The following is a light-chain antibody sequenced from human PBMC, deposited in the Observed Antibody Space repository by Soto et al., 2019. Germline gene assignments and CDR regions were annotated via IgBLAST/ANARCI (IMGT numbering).Light chain of an antibody. CDR2: DAS. Sequence: EIVLTQSPATLSLSPGERATLSCRASQSVSSFLALAWYQQKPGQAPRLLISDASDRATGIPVRFSGSGSGTDFTLTISSLEPEDFALYYCQKRSNWPITFGQGTRLEI. V-gene: IGKV3-11*01. CDR3: QKRSNWPIT. J-gene: IGKJ5*01. CDR1: QSVSSF.